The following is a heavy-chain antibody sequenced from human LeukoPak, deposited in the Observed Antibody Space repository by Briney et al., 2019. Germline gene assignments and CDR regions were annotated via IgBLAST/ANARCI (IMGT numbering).Heavy chain of an antibody. Sequence: PGGSLRLSCAASGFTFSSCAMNWVRQAPGKGLEWVSSIGGSGAGTYDADSVKGRFTISRDNSKNTLYLQMNSLRAEDTAIYYCAKDRYGDYSFDSWGQGTLVTVSS. D-gene: IGHD4-17*01. V-gene: IGHV3-23*01. J-gene: IGHJ4*02. CDR1: GFTFSSCA. CDR3: AKDRYGDYSFDS. CDR2: IGGSGAGT.